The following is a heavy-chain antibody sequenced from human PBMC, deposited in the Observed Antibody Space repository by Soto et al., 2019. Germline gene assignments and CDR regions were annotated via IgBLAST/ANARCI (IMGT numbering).Heavy chain of an antibody. CDR2: ISYDGSNK. V-gene: IGHV3-30*18. J-gene: IGHJ4*02. CDR3: AKGRVVRYIAATHFDY. CDR1: GFTFSNYG. Sequence: QVQLVESGGGVVQPRRSLRLSCAASGFTFSNYGMHWVRQAPGKGLEWVAVISYDGSNKYYADSVKGRFTISRDNSKNTLYLQMNSLRVEDTAVYYCAKGRVVRYIAATHFDYWGQGILVTVSS. D-gene: IGHD6-25*01.